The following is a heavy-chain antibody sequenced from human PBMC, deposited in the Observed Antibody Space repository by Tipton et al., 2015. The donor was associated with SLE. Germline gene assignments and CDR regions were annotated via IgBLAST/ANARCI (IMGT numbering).Heavy chain of an antibody. Sequence: GSLRLSCAASGFTFSDYYMSWIRQAPGKGLEWVSYISSSSTYTKYADSVKGRFTISRDNAKNSLYLQMNSLRVEDTAVYYCSRATAQLSALDIWGQGTMFTASS. CDR3: SRATAQLSALDI. CDR1: GFTFSDYY. J-gene: IGHJ3*02. V-gene: IGHV3-11*06. D-gene: IGHD1-1*01. CDR2: ISSSSTYT.